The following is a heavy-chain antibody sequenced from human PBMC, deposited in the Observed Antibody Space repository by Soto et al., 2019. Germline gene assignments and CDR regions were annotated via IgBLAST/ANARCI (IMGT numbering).Heavy chain of an antibody. Sequence: SETLSLTCTVSGGSISTYYWSWIRQPPGKGLEWIGFIYYTGSTNYNPSLKSRVTLSLDTSKNQFSLKLSSVTAVDTAVYYCARASSCAYDSCAFDPWGQGTLVTVS. CDR1: GGSISTYY. CDR3: ARASSCAYDSCAFDP. D-gene: IGHD3-16*01. V-gene: IGHV4-59*01. J-gene: IGHJ5*02. CDR2: IYYTGST.